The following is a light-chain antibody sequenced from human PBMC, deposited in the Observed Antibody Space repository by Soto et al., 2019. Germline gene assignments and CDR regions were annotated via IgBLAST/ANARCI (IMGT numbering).Light chain of an antibody. J-gene: IGLJ1*01. Sequence: QSVLTQPASGSGSPGQSLTISCTGASRDIDGYNYVSWYQQHPGKAPKVLISDVSNRPSGIFNRFSGSKSGNTASLTISGLQAGDEADYYCSSYTSIDTWVFGTGTKVTVL. CDR1: SRDIDGYNY. V-gene: IGLV2-14*01. CDR3: SSYTSIDTWV. CDR2: DVS.